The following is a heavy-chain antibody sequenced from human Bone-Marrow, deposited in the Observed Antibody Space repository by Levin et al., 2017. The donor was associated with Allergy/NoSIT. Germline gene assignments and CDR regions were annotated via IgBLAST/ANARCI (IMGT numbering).Heavy chain of an antibody. J-gene: IGHJ4*01. CDR3: AKGSSSGWNF. V-gene: IGHV3-48*04. CDR1: GFPISAYP. Sequence: GASVKVSCAVSGFPISAYPMNWVRQAPGKGLEWVSYISSDTNTTHYADSVKGRFTISRDSAKNSLSLQMNSLRGEDTAVYYCAKGSSSGWNFWGHGTLIIVSS. D-gene: IGHD6-19*01. CDR2: ISSDTNTT.